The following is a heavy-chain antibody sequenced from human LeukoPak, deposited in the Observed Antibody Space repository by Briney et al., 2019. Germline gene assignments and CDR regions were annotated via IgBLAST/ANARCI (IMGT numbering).Heavy chain of an antibody. Sequence: PGGSLRLSCAASGFTFSSYAMSWVRQAPGKGLEWVSAISGSGGSTYYADSVKGRFTISRDNSKNTLYLQMNSLRAEDTAVYYCAKDHSAIVDTAMVSFDYWGQGTLVTVSS. V-gene: IGHV3-23*01. D-gene: IGHD5-18*01. CDR3: AKDHSAIVDTAMVSFDY. J-gene: IGHJ4*02. CDR1: GFTFSSYA. CDR2: ISGSGGST.